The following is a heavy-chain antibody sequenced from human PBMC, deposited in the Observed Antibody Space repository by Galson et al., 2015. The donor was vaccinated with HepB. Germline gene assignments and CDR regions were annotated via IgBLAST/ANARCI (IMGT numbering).Heavy chain of an antibody. CDR2: INPKSGGT. D-gene: IGHD1-26*01. J-gene: IGHJ3*01. CDR1: GYTFIDFY. Sequence: SVKVSCKASGYTFIDFYTQWVRQAPGQGLEWMGWINPKSGGTNPAQKFQGRVTMTRDTSISTAYMELNRLRSDDTAVYYCARSGTDDAFDFWGQGTMIIVSS. CDR3: ARSGTDDAFDF. V-gene: IGHV1-2*02.